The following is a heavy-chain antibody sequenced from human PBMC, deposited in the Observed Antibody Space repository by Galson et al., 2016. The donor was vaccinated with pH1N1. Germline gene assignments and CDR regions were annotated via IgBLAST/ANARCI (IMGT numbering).Heavy chain of an antibody. CDR2: TYYRSKWYN. CDR3: ARDGIAAAGIRRDQYCFDY. J-gene: IGHJ4*02. CDR1: GDSVSSNSAA. D-gene: IGHD6-13*01. Sequence: CAISGDSVSSNSAAWNWIRQSPSRGLEWLGRTYYRSKWYNDYAVSVKSRITINPDTSKNQFSLQLNSVTPEDTAVYYCARDGIAAAGIRRDQYCFDYWGQGTLVTVSS. V-gene: IGHV6-1*01.